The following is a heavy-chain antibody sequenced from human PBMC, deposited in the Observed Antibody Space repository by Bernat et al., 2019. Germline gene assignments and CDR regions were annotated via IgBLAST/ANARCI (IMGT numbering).Heavy chain of an antibody. CDR3: AKGAAGYSRSSSRYSDY. V-gene: IGHV3-23*01. CDR1: GFSFNSYA. Sequence: EVQLLESGGGLMQPGGSLRLSCAASGFSFNSYAMSWVRQAPGKGLEWVSVISGGGASTDYADSVKCRFTMSRDNSKNTLYLQRNSMTAEDTSVYYCAKGAAGYSRSSSRYSDYWGQGTLVTVSS. CDR2: ISGGGAST. D-gene: IGHD6-6*01. J-gene: IGHJ4*02.